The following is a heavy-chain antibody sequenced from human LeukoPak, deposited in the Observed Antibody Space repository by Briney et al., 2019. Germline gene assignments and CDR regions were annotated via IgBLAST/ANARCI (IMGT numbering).Heavy chain of an antibody. CDR1: GYTFTSYG. D-gene: IGHD2-2*01. CDR2: ISAYNGNT. Sequence: ASVKVSCKASGYTFTSYGISWVRQAPGQGLEWMGWISAYNGNTNYAQKLQGRVTMTTDTSTSTAYMELRSLRSEDTAVYYCATEATSPDYNYYMDVWGKGTTVTVSS. CDR3: ATEATSPDYNYYMDV. J-gene: IGHJ6*03. V-gene: IGHV1-18*01.